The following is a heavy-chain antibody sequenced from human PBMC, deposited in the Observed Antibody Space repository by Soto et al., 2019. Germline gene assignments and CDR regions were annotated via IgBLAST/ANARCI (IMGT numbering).Heavy chain of an antibody. Sequence: SQTLSLTSTVSAGSISSGPYSWGWIRQPPGEGLEWIGTFHYSESTHYNPSLESRITISVDTSKNQFSLKLSSVTAADTAVYYCARHAPGLMIVVVTSGGMDVWGQGTTVT. CDR1: AGSISSGPYS. CDR3: ARHAPGLMIVVVTSGGMDV. CDR2: FHYSEST. D-gene: IGHD3-22*01. J-gene: IGHJ6*02. V-gene: IGHV4-39*01.